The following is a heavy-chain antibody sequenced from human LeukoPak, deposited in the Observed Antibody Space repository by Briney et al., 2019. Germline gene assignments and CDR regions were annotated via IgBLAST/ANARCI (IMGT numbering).Heavy chain of an antibody. V-gene: IGHV1-69*13. D-gene: IGHD6-13*01. CDR1: GGTFSSYA. CDR3: ARVPGGTQSSI. Sequence: GASVKVSCKASGGTFSSYAISWVRQAPARGLEGMGGIIPIFGTANYAQKFQGRVTITADESTSTAYMELSSLRSEDTAVYYCARVPGGTQSSIWGQGTMVTVSS. J-gene: IGHJ3*02. CDR2: IIPIFGTA.